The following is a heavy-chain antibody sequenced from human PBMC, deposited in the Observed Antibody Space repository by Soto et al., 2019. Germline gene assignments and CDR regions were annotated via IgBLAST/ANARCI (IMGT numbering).Heavy chain of an antibody. D-gene: IGHD2-2*01. CDR2: ISKSDYT. Sequence: GGSLRLSCTVSGFAFNNYGINWVRQAPGKGLEWVSSISKSDYTYYSDSVKGRFAISRDNAKSSVSLQMNTLRVEDTAVYYCAREDSIIIPAVSDFWGRGTLVTVSS. V-gene: IGHV3-21*01. CDR1: GFAFNNYG. J-gene: IGHJ4*02. CDR3: AREDSIIIPAVSDF.